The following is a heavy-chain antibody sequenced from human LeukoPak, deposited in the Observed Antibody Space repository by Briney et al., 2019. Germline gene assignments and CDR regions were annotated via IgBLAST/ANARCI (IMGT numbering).Heavy chain of an antibody. Sequence: PSETLSLTCAVYGGSFSGYYWSWIRQPPGKGLEWIGEINHSGSTNYNPSLKSRVTISVDTSKNQFSLKLSSVTAADTAVYYCARGPLRAARTNNWFDPWGQRTLVTVSS. J-gene: IGHJ5*02. CDR2: INHSGST. CDR3: ARGPLRAARTNNWFDP. D-gene: IGHD6-6*01. V-gene: IGHV4-34*01. CDR1: GGSFSGYY.